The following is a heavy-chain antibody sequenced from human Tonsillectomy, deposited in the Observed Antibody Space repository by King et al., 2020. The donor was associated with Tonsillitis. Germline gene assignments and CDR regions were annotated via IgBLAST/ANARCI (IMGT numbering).Heavy chain of an antibody. Sequence: HVQLVESGGGVVQPGRSLRLSCAASGFTFSSYAMHWVRQAPGKGLEWVAVISYDGSNKYYADSMKGRFTISRDKSKNTLYLQMNSLRAEDTAVYYCARVSGSYLAYYFDYWGQGTLVTVSS. V-gene: IGHV3-30*04. CDR1: GFTFSSYA. D-gene: IGHD3-10*01. CDR3: ARVSGSYLAYYFDY. J-gene: IGHJ4*02. CDR2: ISYDGSNK.